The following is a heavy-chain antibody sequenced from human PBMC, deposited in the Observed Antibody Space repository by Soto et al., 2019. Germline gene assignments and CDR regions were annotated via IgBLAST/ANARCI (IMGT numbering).Heavy chain of an antibody. CDR2: INPSGGST. J-gene: IGHJ4*02. D-gene: IGHD3-22*01. V-gene: IGHV1-46*01. Sequence: QVQLVQSGAEVKKPGASVKVSCKASGYTFTRYYTHWVRQAPGQGLAWMGIINPSGGSTSYAQKFQGRVTMTRDTSTSTVYMELSSLRSEDTAVYYCARGQWSAVVVIPFDYWGQGTLVTVSS. CDR3: ARGQWSAVVVIPFDY. CDR1: GYTFTRYY.